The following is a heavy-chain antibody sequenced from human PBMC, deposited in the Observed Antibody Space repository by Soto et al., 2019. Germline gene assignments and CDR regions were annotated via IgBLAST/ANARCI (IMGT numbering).Heavy chain of an antibody. CDR1: GGSFSGYY. D-gene: IGHD2-2*02. V-gene: IGHV4-34*01. CDR2: INHSGST. J-gene: IGHJ2*01. Sequence: SETLSLTCAVYGGSFSGYYWSWIRQPPGKGLEWIGEINHSGSTNYNPSLKSRVTISVDTSKNQFSLKLSSVTAADTAVYYCARGVPAAISSTGWVNWYFDLWGRGTLVTVSS. CDR3: ARGVPAAISSTGWVNWYFDL.